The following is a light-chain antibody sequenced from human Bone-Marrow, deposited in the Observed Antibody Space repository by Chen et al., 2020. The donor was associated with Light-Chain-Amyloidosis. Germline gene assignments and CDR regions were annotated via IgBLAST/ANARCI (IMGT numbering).Light chain of an antibody. Sequence: YVLTQPSSVSGAPGQTAKISCGGNNIGSTSVHWYQQTPGQAPLLVVYDDSDRPSGIPGRLSGSNSGNTATRTISRVEAGDEADYYCQVWDRSSDRPVFGGGTKLTVL. CDR2: DDS. CDR3: QVWDRSSDRPV. J-gene: IGLJ3*02. CDR1: NIGSTS. V-gene: IGLV3-21*02.